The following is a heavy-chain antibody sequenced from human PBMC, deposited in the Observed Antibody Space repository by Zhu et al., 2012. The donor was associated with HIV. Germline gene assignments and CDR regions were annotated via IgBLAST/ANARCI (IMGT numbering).Heavy chain of an antibody. CDR2: IYHSGST. CDR1: GYSISSGYY. V-gene: IGHV4-38-2*01. Sequence: QVQLQESGPGLVKPSETLSLTCAVSGYSISSGYYWGWIRQPPGKGLEWIGSIYHSGSTYYNPSLKSRVTISVDTSKNQFSLKLSSVTAADTAVYYCASAALLWFGDLDAFDIVGPRDNGHRLF. CDR3: ASAALLWFGDLDAFDI. J-gene: IGHJ3*02. D-gene: IGHD3-10*01.